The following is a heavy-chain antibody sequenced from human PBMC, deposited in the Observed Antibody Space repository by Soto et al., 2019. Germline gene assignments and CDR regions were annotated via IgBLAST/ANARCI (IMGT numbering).Heavy chain of an antibody. CDR2: IIPIFGTA. Sequence: SVKVSCKASGGTFSGYAISWVRQAPGQGLEWMGGIIPIFGTANYAQKFQGRATITADESTSTAYMELSSLRSEDTAVYYCARDSGGVYEYESSGLRGHYVDYWG. V-gene: IGHV1-69*13. CDR1: GGTFSGYA. D-gene: IGHD3-22*01. J-gene: IGHJ4*01. CDR3: ARDSGGVYEYESSGLRGHYVDY.